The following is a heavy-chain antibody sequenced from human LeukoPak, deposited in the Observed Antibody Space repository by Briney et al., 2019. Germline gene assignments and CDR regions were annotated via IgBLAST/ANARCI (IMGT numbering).Heavy chain of an antibody. Sequence: GASVKVSCKASGYTFTSYDINWMRQAPGQGLEWVGWMNPNSGNTGYAQTFQGKLTMTRNTSIKTAYMELSSLRCEDTAVYYGARRFYDNLTGHTWYDYWGQGSLVTV. CDR2: MNPNSGNT. CDR3: ARRFYDNLTGHTWYDY. CDR1: GYTFTSYD. D-gene: IGHD3-9*01. V-gene: IGHV1-8*01. J-gene: IGHJ4*02.